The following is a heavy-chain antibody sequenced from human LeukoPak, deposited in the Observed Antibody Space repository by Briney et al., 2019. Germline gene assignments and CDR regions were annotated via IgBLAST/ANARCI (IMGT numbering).Heavy chain of an antibody. CDR1: GFTFSSYE. J-gene: IGHJ6*03. CDR2: INSDGSST. V-gene: IGHV3-74*01. CDR3: ARDLLWFGESMDV. Sequence: GGSLRLSCAASGFTFSSYEMNWVRQAPGKGLVWVSRINSDGSSTRDADSVKGRFTISRDNAKNTLYLQMNSLRAEDTAVYYCARDLLWFGESMDVWGKGTTVTISS. D-gene: IGHD3-10*01.